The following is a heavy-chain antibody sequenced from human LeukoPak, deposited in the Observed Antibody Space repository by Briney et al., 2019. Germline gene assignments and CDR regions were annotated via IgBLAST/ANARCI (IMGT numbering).Heavy chain of an antibody. D-gene: IGHD1-26*01. V-gene: IGHV3-53*01. CDR2: IYSGGST. Sequence: HPGGSLRLSCAASGFTVSSNYMSWVRQAPGKGLEWVSVIYSGGSTYYADSVKGRFTISRDNSKNSLYLQMNSLRAEDTAVYYCARGIVGATTENWFDPWGQGTLVTVSS. CDR1: GFTVSSNY. J-gene: IGHJ5*02. CDR3: ARGIVGATTENWFDP.